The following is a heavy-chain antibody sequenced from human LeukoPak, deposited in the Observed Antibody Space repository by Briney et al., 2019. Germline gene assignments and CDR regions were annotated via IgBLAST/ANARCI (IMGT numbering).Heavy chain of an antibody. CDR1: DFSFRAYS. Sequence: RGSLRLSCGGSDFSFRAYSLIWARQTPGTGLEWISYISSGGGVTHYAESVKGRFSISRDNAKNSLFLQMNRLKDEDTAVYYCARVGVGDWGSVWDHWGQGVRVTVPS. V-gene: IGHV3-48*02. J-gene: IGHJ4*02. CDR3: ARVGVGDWGSVWDH. D-gene: IGHD3-16*01. CDR2: ISSGGGVT.